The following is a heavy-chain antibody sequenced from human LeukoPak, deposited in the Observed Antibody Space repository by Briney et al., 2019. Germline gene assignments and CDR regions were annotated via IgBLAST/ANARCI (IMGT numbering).Heavy chain of an antibody. CDR2: ICPGDSDT. V-gene: IGHV5-51*01. CDR3: ARRGYCSGGSCYSNAFDI. Sequence: GESLKISCKGSGYSFTSYWIAWVRQMPGKGLEWMGIICPGDSDTRYSPSFQGQVTISADKSINAAYLQWSSLKASDTAMYYCARRGYCSGGSCYSNAFDIWGQGTMVTVSS. D-gene: IGHD2-15*01. CDR1: GYSFTSYW. J-gene: IGHJ3*02.